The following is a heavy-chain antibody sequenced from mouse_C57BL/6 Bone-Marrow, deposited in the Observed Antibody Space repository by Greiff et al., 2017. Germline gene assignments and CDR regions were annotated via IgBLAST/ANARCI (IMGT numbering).Heavy chain of an antibody. CDR2: IYPRDGST. CDR3: ARLEFDGSSGDGNCDV. J-gene: IGHJ1*03. V-gene: IGHV1-85*01. Sequence: VQLQQSGPELVKPGASVKLSCKASGYTFTSYDINWVKQRPGQGLEWIGWIYPRDGSTKYNEKFKGKATLTVDTSSSTAYMELHSLTSEDSAVYFCARLEFDGSSGDGNCDVWGTGTTVTVSS. CDR1: GYTFTSYD. D-gene: IGHD1-1*01.